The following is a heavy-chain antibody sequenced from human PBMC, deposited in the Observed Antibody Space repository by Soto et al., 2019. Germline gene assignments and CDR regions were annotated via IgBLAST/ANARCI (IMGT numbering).Heavy chain of an antibody. CDR1: GGSISSSSYY. D-gene: IGHD6-19*01. V-gene: IGHV4-39*01. Sequence: SETLSLTCTVSGGSISSSSYYWGWIRQPPGKGLEWIGSIYYSGSTYYNPSLKSRVTISVDTSKNQFSLKLSSVTAADTAVYYCARHEESIAVAGTEGPDYWGQGTLVTVSS. CDR3: ARHEESIAVAGTEGPDY. J-gene: IGHJ4*02. CDR2: IYYSGST.